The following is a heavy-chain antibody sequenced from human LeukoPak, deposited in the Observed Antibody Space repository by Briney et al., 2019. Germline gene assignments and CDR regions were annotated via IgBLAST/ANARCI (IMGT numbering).Heavy chain of an antibody. Sequence: GGSLRLSCVVSGFTFTTYWMTWVRQAPGKGLVWVASINQDGSENYYADSLKGRFTISRDNAKNSLYLQVSSLRAEDTAVYYCARGVFTFDYWGQGTLVTVSS. CDR2: INQDGSEN. CDR3: ARGVFTFDY. V-gene: IGHV3-7*01. CDR1: GFTFTTYW. J-gene: IGHJ4*02.